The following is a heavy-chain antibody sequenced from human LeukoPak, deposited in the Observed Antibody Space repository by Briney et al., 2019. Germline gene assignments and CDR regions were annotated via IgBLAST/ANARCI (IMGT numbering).Heavy chain of an antibody. CDR1: GYTFTSYD. CDR3: ARERNWDISNWFDP. CDR2: MNPNSGNT. D-gene: IGHD2-15*01. J-gene: IGHJ5*02. V-gene: IGHV1-8*01. Sequence: GASVKVSCKASGYTFTSYDINWVRQATGQGLEWMGWMNPNSGNTGYAQKFQGRVTMTRNTSISTAYMELSSLRSEDTAVYYCARERNWDISNWFDPWGRGTLVTVSS.